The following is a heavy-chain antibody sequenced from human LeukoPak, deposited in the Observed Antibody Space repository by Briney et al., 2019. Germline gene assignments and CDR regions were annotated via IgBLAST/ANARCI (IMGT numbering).Heavy chain of an antibody. J-gene: IGHJ6*02. CDR3: ARGPQVYGMDV. V-gene: IGHV4-34*01. Sequence: SETLSLTCAVYGGSFSGYYWSWIRQPPGEGLEWIGEINHSGSTKCNPSLKSRVTISVDTSKNQFSLKLNSVTAADTAVYYCARGPQVYGMDVWGQGTTVTVSS. CDR1: GGSFSGYY. CDR2: INHSGST.